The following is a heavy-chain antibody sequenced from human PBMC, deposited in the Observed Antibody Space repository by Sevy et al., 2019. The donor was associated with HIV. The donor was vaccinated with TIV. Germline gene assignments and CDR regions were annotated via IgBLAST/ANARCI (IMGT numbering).Heavy chain of an antibody. Sequence: GGSLRLSCAASGFTFSSYSMNWVRQAPGKGLEWVSSISSSSSYRYYADSVKGRFTISRDNAKTSLFLQMNSLRAEDTAVYYCARGYSNYLIDNWGQGTLVTVSS. D-gene: IGHD4-4*01. CDR3: ARGYSNYLIDN. CDR1: GFTFSSYS. J-gene: IGHJ4*02. V-gene: IGHV3-21*01. CDR2: ISSSSSYR.